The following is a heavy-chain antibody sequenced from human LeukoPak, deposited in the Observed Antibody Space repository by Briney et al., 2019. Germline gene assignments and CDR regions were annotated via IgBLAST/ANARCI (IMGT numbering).Heavy chain of an antibody. CDR3: TRVRLGYFDY. CDR2: IRSKAYSGTT. Sequence: GGSLRLSCTASGFTFGDYAMSWVRQAPGKGLEWVGFIRSKAYSGTTEYAASVKGRFTTSRDDSKSIAYLQMNSLKTEDTAVYYCTRVRLGYFDYWGQGTLVTVSS. CDR1: GFTFGDYA. V-gene: IGHV3-49*04. D-gene: IGHD3-9*01. J-gene: IGHJ4*02.